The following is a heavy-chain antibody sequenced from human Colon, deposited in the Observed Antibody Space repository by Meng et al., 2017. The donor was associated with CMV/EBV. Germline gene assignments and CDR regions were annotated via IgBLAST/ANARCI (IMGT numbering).Heavy chain of an antibody. V-gene: IGHV4-59*01. D-gene: IGHD3-3*01. J-gene: IGHJ5*02. CDR3: ARGLTIVGVPSPWFDP. Sequence: GSLRLSCTVSGGSISSYYWSWIRQPPGKGLEWIGYIYYSGSTNYNPSLKSRVTISVDTSKNQFSLKLSSVTAADTAVYYCARGLTIVGVPSPWFDPWGQGTLVTVSS. CDR1: GGSISSYY. CDR2: IYYSGST.